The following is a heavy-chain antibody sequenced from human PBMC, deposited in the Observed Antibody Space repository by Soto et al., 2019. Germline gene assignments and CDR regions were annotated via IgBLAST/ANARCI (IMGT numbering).Heavy chain of an antibody. Sequence: ASVKVSCKASGGTFSNYLFSWVRQASGQGLEWMGGTIPMFATAQYAQKLQGRVTITADESTSTVYMDLTSLRSDDTAVYYCARGLFGQQWLVGFDTWGQGTLVTVSS. CDR1: GGTFSNYL. CDR2: TIPMFATA. V-gene: IGHV1-69*13. J-gene: IGHJ4*02. D-gene: IGHD6-19*01. CDR3: ARGLFGQQWLVGFDT.